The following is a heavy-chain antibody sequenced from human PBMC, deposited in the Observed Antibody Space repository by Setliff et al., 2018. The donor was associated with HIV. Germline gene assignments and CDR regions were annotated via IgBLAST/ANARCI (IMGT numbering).Heavy chain of an antibody. Sequence: SETLSLTCGVYGGSFSDFYWSWIRQPPGKGLEWIGEISSSGSTVYNPSLKSRVTMSVDASKNQVSLTLNSVTAADSAAYYCARTREYRFGFGLGQFDPWGQGALVTVSS. V-gene: IGHV4-34*01. D-gene: IGHD3-16*01. J-gene: IGHJ5*01. CDR2: ISSSGST. CDR1: GGSFSDFY. CDR3: ARTREYRFGFGLGQFDP.